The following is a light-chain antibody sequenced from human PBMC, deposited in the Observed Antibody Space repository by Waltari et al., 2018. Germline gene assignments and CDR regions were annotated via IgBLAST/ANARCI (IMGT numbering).Light chain of an antibody. CDR2: DGN. CDR1: NIGSKR. J-gene: IGLJ2*01. V-gene: IGLV3-21*02. Sequence: YVLTQLPSVSVALGQTARIICGGRNIGSKRVNWYQQKPGQAPVLVVYDGNDRPSGIPERFSGSNSGNTPTLTISRVEVGDEADYYCQVWDSSSDHVVFGGGTKLTVL. CDR3: QVWDSSSDHVV.